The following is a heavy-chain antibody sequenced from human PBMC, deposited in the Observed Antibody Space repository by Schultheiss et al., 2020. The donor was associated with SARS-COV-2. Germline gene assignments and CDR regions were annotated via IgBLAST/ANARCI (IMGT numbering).Heavy chain of an antibody. CDR3: ATDYGGNREYFQH. V-gene: IGHV4-59*12. CDR2: IYYSGTT. J-gene: IGHJ1*01. CDR1: GGSISSYY. Sequence: SQTLSLTCTVSGGSISSYYWSWIRQHPGKGLEWIGYIYYSGTTYYNPSLKSRVTISVDKSKNQFSLRMRSVTAADTAVYYCATDYGGNREYFQHWGQGTLVTVS. D-gene: IGHD4-23*01.